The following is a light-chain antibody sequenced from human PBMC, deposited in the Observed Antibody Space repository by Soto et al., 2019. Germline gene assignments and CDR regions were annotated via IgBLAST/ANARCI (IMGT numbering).Light chain of an antibody. J-gene: IGKJ2*01. Sequence: DIQLTQSPSSLSASVGDTVTITCRAGQTVKNSLNWYQLKPGKVPKLLIYAASSLQNGVPARFVGGASGTDFTLTIITLQPEDFATYYCQQSYSDRQTFGQGTKLEI. CDR1: QTVKNS. V-gene: IGKV1-39*01. CDR3: QQSYSDRQT. CDR2: AAS.